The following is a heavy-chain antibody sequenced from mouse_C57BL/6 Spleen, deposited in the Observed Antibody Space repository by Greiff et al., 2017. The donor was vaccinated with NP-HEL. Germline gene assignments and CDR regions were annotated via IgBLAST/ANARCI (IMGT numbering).Heavy chain of an antibody. CDR2: INPSTGGT. J-gene: IGHJ3*01. CDR1: GYSFTGYY. D-gene: IGHD2-5*01. Sequence: EVQLQQSGPELVKPGASVKISCKASGYSFTGYYMNWVKQSPEKSLEWIGEINPSTGGTTYNQKFKAKATLTVDKSSSTAYMQLKSLTSEDSAVYYCARRGTYYSNYFAYWGQGTLVTVSA. V-gene: IGHV1-42*01. CDR3: ARRGTYYSNYFAY.